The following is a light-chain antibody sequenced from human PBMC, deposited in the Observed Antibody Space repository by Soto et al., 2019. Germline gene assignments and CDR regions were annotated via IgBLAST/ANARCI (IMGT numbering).Light chain of an antibody. J-gene: IGLJ1*01. CDR1: SSNIGSNT. Sequence: QSVLTQPPSASGTPGQRVTISCSGSSSNIGSNTVNWYQQLPGTAPKLLIYSNNQRPSGVPDRFSGSKSGTSASLAISGLQSEDEAVYYCAAWDDSLNCHFYVFGTGTKVTVL. CDR2: SNN. V-gene: IGLV1-44*01. CDR3: AAWDDSLNCHFYV.